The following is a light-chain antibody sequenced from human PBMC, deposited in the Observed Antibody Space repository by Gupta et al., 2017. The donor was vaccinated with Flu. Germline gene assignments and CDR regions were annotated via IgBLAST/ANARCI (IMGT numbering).Light chain of an antibody. J-gene: IGKJ4*01. V-gene: IGKV1-27*01. Sequence: DIQMSQSPSSLSASVGDRVTITCRASQGISNYLAWYQQKAWIVPKRLIYAASTLQSGVPSRFSGSGSGTDFTLTIMSLLTEDVATSYCLKYTRVGISFGSETKEKIK. CDR3: LKYTRVGIS. CDR1: QGISNY. CDR2: AAS.